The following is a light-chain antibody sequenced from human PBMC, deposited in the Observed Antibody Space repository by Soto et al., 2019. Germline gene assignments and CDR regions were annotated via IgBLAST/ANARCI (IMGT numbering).Light chain of an antibody. V-gene: IGLV2-14*01. CDR3: TSYASSSTHVV. J-gene: IGLJ2*01. Sequence: QSALTQPASVSGSPGQSITLSCTGTSSDIGGYDFVSWYQRYPGKAPKLIIYDVNNRPSGVSNRFSGSKSGNTASLTISGLQAEDEADYYCTSYASSSTHVVFGGETNITVL. CDR2: DVN. CDR1: SSDIGGYDF.